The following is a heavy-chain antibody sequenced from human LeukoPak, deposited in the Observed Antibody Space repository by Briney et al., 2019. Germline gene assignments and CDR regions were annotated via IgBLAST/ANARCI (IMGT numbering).Heavy chain of an antibody. CDR1: GYTFTSYD. J-gene: IGHJ5*02. Sequence: ASVKVSCKASGYTFTSYDINWVRQATGQGVEWMGWMNPNSGNTGYAQKFQGRVTITRNTSISTAYMELSSLRSEDTAVYYCARGRPRTRHDNWFDPWGQGTLVTVSS. CDR3: ARGRPRTRHDNWFDP. V-gene: IGHV1-8*03. CDR2: MNPNSGNT. D-gene: IGHD1-1*01.